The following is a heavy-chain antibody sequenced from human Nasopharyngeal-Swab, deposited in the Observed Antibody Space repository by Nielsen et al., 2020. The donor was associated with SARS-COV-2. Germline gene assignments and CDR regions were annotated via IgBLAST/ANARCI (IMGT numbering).Heavy chain of an antibody. CDR2: ISYDGSNK. V-gene: IGHV3-30*18. CDR1: GFTFSSYG. Sequence: GESLKISCAASGFTFSSYGMHWVRQAPGKGLEWVAVISYDGSNKYYADSVKGRFTISRDNSKNTLYLQMNSLRAEDTAVYYCAKVAAALNHYYDDYFDYWGQGTLVTVSS. CDR3: AKVAAALNHYYDDYFDY. J-gene: IGHJ4*02. D-gene: IGHD3-22*01.